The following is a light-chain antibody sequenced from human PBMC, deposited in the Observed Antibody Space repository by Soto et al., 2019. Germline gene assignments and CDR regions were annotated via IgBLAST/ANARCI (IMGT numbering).Light chain of an antibody. V-gene: IGLV2-14*01. J-gene: IGLJ2*01. CDR3: SSYTSSSNRV. CDR1: SSDVGGYNY. CDR2: DVS. Sequence: QSVLTQPASVSGSPGQSITISCTGTSSDVGGYNYVSWYQQHPGKAPKLMIFDVSNRPSGVSNRFSGSKSGNTASLTISGLRAEDEADYYCSSYTSSSNRVFGGGIKLTVL.